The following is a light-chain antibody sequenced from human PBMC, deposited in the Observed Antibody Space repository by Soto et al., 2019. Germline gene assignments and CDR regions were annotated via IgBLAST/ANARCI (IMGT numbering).Light chain of an antibody. CDR3: QQFNNYPFT. CDR1: QGISSA. V-gene: IGKV1D-13*01. CDR2: DAS. Sequence: AIRLTQSPSSLSVYVGDRVTITCRASQGISSALAWYQQKPGKAPQLLISDASSLESGFPARFSGSGSGTAFTLTISSLKTEDFATYYCQQFNNYPFTFGQGTRLEIK. J-gene: IGKJ5*01.